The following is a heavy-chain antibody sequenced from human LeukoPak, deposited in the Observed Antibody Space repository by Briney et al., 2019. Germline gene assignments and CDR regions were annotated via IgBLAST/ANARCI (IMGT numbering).Heavy chain of an antibody. J-gene: IGHJ4*02. D-gene: IGHD3-10*01. CDR1: GFTFNSYG. CDR2: IRYDASNK. Sequence: PGGSLRLSCAASGFTFNSYGIHWVRQAPGKGPEWVTYIRYDASNKYYADSAKGRFTISRDNSKNTLYLQMSRLRSDDTAVYYCARSSVLLWTYWGQGTLVTVSS. V-gene: IGHV3-30*02. CDR3: ARSSVLLWTY.